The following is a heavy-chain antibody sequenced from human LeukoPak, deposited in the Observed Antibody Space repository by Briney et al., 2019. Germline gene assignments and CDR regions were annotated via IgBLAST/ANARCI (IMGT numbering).Heavy chain of an antibody. CDR2: TYFTGST. CDR1: GDSVISGDYR. D-gene: IGHD5-24*01. J-gene: IGHJ4*02. V-gene: IGHV4-30-4*01. CDR3: ARGRDGYNYFDY. Sequence: PSETLSLTCTVSGDSVISGDYRWTWIRQRPGKGLEWIGYTYFTGSTYFNPSLKRRVAISIDTSKNQFSLKLSSVTAADTAVYYCARGRDGYNYFDYWGQGTLVTVSS.